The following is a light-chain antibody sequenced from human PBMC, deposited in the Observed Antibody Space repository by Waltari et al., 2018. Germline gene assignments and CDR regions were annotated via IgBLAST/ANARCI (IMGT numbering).Light chain of an antibody. CDR3: QSYDSSLSGWV. V-gene: IGLV1-40*01. CDR2: ANT. Sequence: QSVLTQPPSVSGAPGQRVTISCTGSSSNTGDYYVVQWYQQLPGTAPKLLIYANTNRPSGVPDRFSGSKSGTSASLAITGLQTEDEADYYCQSYDSSLSGWVFGGGTKLTVL. J-gene: IGLJ3*02. CDR1: SSNTGDYYV.